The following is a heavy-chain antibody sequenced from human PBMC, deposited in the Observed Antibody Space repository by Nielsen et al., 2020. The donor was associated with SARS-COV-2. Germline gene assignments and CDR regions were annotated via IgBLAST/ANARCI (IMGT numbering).Heavy chain of an antibody. CDR1: GVSVSSGAYF. CDR2: MFYIGTA. CDR3: ARSPEGGWYFYFDP. V-gene: IGHV4-61*08. D-gene: IGHD6-19*01. Sequence: SETLSLTCTVSGVSVSSGAYFWSWIRQPPGKRLEWIGYMFYIGTANYNPSLQSRVNISVDTSKNQLSLKLTSVTAADTAMYYCARSPEGGWYFYFDPWGQGTLVTVSS. J-gene: IGHJ5*02.